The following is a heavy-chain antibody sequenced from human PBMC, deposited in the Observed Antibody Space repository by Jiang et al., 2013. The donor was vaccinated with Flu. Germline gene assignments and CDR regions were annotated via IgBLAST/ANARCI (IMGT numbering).Heavy chain of an antibody. CDR3: ARSVTRADAFNI. CDR2: IVPIFGTT. CDR1: GGTFSSYA. J-gene: IGHJ3*02. Sequence: GAEVKKPGSSVKVSCKASGGTFSSYAISWVRQAPGQGLEWVGVIVPIFGTTKYAQKFQGRVTITADESTGTAYMELSSLRPEDTAVYYCARSVTRADAFNIWGQGTMITVSS. V-gene: IGHV1-69*01. D-gene: IGHD3-16*02.